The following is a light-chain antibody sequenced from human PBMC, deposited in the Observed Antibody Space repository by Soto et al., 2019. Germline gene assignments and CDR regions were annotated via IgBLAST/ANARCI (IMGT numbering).Light chain of an antibody. V-gene: IGLV2-14*01. CDR2: DVS. Sequence: QSALTQPASVSGSHGQSITISCTGTGSDVGGYNYVSWYQQHPGKAPKLMIYDVSNRPSGVSNRFSGSKSGNTASLTISGLQAEDEADYYCSSYTSSSTLVFGTGTKLTVL. CDR1: GSDVGGYNY. J-gene: IGLJ1*01. CDR3: SSYTSSSTLV.